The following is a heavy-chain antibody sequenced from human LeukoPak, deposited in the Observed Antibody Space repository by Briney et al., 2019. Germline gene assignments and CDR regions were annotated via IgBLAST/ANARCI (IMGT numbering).Heavy chain of an antibody. D-gene: IGHD7-27*01. CDR3: ARTILKLGRIYYFDY. V-gene: IGHV4-59*08. CDR1: GGSISSYY. CDR2: IYYSGST. Sequence: PSETLSLTCTVSGGSISSYYWSWIRQPPGKGLEWIGYIYYSGSTNYNPSLKSRVTISVDTSKNQFSLKLSSVTAADTAVYYCARTILKLGRIYYFDYWGQGTLVTVSS. J-gene: IGHJ4*02.